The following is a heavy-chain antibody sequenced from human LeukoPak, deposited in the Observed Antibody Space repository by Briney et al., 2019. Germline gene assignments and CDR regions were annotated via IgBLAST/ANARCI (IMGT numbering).Heavy chain of an antibody. J-gene: IGHJ4*02. CDR2: IYYSGST. D-gene: IGHD3-10*01. CDR1: GGSISSSSYY. V-gene: IGHV4-39*01. Sequence: SENLSLTCTVSGGSISSSSYYWGWIRQPPGKGLEWIGSIYYSGSTYYNPSLKSRVTISVDTSKNQLSLKLSSVTAADTAVYYCARQMPYYYGSGSYCFDYWGQGTLVTVSS. CDR3: ARQMPYYYGSGSYCFDY.